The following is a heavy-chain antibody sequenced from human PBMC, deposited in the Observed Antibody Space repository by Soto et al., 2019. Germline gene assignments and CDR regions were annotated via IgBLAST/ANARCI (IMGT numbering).Heavy chain of an antibody. CDR2: INHSGST. Sequence: SETLSLTCAVYGGSFSGYYWSWIRQPPGKGLEWIGEINHSGSTNYNPSLKSRVTISVDTSKDQFSLKLSSVTAADTAVYYCARLTTVVSWYFDLWGRGALVTVSS. V-gene: IGHV4-34*01. J-gene: IGHJ2*01. CDR1: GGSFSGYY. D-gene: IGHD4-17*01. CDR3: ARLTTVVSWYFDL.